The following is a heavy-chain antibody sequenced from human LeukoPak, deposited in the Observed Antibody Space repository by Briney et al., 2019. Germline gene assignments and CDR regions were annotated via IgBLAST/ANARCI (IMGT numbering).Heavy chain of an antibody. CDR3: AREALQQSVNWFDP. CDR2: TYCRSKWYN. CDR1: GVSVSSNSAA. Sequence: SQTLSLTCAISGVSVSSNSAAWNWIRQSPSRGLEWLGGTYCRSKWYNDYAVSVKSRITINPDTSKNQFSLQLNSVTPEDTAVYYCAREALQQSVNWFDPWGQGTLVTVSS. J-gene: IGHJ5*02. V-gene: IGHV6-1*01. D-gene: IGHD6-13*01.